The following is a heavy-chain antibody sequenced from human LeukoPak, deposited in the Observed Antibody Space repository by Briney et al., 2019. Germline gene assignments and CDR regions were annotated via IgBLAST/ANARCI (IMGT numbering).Heavy chain of an antibody. J-gene: IGHJ4*02. Sequence: SETLSLTCAVYGGSFSGYYRSWIRQPPGKGLEWIGEINHSGSTNYNPSLKSRVTISVDTSKNQFSLKLSSVTAADTAVYYCARGPYDYVWGSYRRHPNFDYWGQGTLVTVSS. V-gene: IGHV4-34*01. CDR1: GGSFSGYY. CDR3: ARGPYDYVWGSYRRHPNFDY. CDR2: INHSGST. D-gene: IGHD3-16*02.